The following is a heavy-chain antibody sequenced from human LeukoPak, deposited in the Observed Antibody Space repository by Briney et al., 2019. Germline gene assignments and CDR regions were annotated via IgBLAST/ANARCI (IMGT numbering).Heavy chain of an antibody. Sequence: GGSLRLSCAASGFTFSSYGMHWVRQAPGKGLEWVAVISYDGSNKYYADSVKGRFTISRDNSKNTLYLQMNSLRAEDTAVYYCAKTLYGTGSAFDIWGQGTMVTVSS. J-gene: IGHJ3*02. D-gene: IGHD3-10*01. CDR2: ISYDGSNK. V-gene: IGHV3-30*18. CDR3: AKTLYGTGSAFDI. CDR1: GFTFSSYG.